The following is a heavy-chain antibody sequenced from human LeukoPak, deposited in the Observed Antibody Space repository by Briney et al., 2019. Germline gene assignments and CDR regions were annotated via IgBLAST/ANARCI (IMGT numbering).Heavy chain of an antibody. CDR1: GGSFSGYY. CDR2: INHSGST. J-gene: IGHJ4*02. CDR3: ARADRGYCSGGSCRQIYYFDY. D-gene: IGHD2-15*01. V-gene: IGHV4-34*01. Sequence: KSSETLSLTCAVYGGSFSGYYWSWIRQPPGKGLEWIGEINHSGSTNYNPSLKSRVTISVDTSKNQFSLKLSSVTAADTAVYYCARADRGYCSGGSCRQIYYFDYWGQGTLVTVSS.